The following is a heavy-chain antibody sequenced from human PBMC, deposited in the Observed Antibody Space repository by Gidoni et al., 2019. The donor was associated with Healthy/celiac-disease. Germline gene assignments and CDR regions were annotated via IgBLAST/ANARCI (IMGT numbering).Heavy chain of an antibody. V-gene: IGHV3-73*01. J-gene: IGHJ4*02. CDR1: GFPFSGSA. D-gene: IGHD3-9*01. CDR2: IRSKANSYAT. CDR3: TLTSEGN. Sequence: EAHLVESGGGWVHPGGSLQLPCAASGFPFSGSAMHWVPQAPGKGLEGVVRIRSKANSYATADAASLKGRCTISRDDSKNTAYLQRNSLKTEYTGVYYCTLTSEGNWGQGTLVTVSS.